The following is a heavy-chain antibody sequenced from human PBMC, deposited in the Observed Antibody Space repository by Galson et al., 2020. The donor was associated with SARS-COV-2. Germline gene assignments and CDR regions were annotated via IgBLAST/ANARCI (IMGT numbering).Heavy chain of an antibody. Sequence: ASVKVSCKASGYTFISFYIHWVRQAPGQGPDWMGVINPSGYITSYTHKLRGRVTVTRDMSTQTVYMELSSLTSEDTAVYYCAREWGDINSSVFDYWGQGSLVVVSS. CDR1: GYTFISFY. CDR3: AREWGDINSSVFDY. CDR2: INPSGYIT. J-gene: IGHJ4*02. V-gene: IGHV1-46*04. D-gene: IGHD2-21*01.